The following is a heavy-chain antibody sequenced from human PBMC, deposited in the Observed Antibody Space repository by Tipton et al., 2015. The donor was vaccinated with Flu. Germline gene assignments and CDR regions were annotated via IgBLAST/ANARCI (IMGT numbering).Heavy chain of an antibody. CDR1: GGSFRGYY. V-gene: IGHV4-34*01. CDR2: INDGGST. D-gene: IGHD5-18*01. CDR3: ARRGGGYKYLYGMDV. J-gene: IGHJ6*02. Sequence: TLSLTCAVYGGSFRGYYWAWIRQPPGKGLEWIGQINDGGSTNYNPSLKSRVTMSVDTSKNQFSLKLSSVTAEDTAVFYCARRGGGYKYLYGMDVWGQGTTVIVSS.